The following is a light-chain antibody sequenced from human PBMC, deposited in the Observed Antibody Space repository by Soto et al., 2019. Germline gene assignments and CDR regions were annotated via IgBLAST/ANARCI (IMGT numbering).Light chain of an antibody. CDR1: QSISRY. CDR3: PQSYSTPIT. Sequence: DIQMTQSPSSLSASVGDRVTITCRASQSISRYLNWYQRKAGKAPRLLIYAASNIQSGVPTRFSGRGSGTDFTLTISSLQPEDFATYYCPQSYSTPITFGQGTRLEIK. J-gene: IGKJ5*01. CDR2: AAS. V-gene: IGKV1-39*01.